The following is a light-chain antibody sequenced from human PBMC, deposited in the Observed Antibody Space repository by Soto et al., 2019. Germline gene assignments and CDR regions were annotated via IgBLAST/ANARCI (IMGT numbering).Light chain of an antibody. CDR3: YSFTGISTSLFV. Sequence: QCVLTQPASVSGSPGQSITISCTGSSRDIGTSNLVSWYQQYPGKAPKLIIYEVTKRPSGISYRFSGSKSGNTASLTISGLQPEDEATYYCYSFTGISTSLFVFGTGTKVTV. CDR1: SRDIGTSNL. V-gene: IGLV2-23*02. J-gene: IGLJ1*01. CDR2: EVT.